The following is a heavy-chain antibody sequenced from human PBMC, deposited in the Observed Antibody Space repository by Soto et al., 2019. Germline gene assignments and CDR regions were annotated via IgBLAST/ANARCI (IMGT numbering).Heavy chain of an antibody. J-gene: IGHJ6*03. CDR2: IYYSGST. V-gene: IGHV4-59*08. CDR3: ARGITIFGVVIGLEYYYYMDV. CDR1: GGSISSYY. D-gene: IGHD3-3*01. Sequence: SETLSLTCTVSGGSISSYYWSWIRQPPGKGLEWIGYIYYSGSTNYNPSLKSRVTISVDTSKNQFSLKLSSVTAADTAVYYCARGITIFGVVIGLEYYYYMDVWGKGTTVTVSS.